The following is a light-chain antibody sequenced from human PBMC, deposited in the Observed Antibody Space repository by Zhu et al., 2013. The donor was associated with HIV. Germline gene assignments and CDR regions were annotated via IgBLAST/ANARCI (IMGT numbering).Light chain of an antibody. Sequence: DIQLTQSPSFLSASVGDRVRITCRASQGIATYLAWYQQKPGKAPNLLIYDASTLQSGVPXRFSGSGSGTEFTLTINNLQPDDVSTYYCQQPNIYPFSFGPGTKVEI. V-gene: IGKV1-9*01. J-gene: IGKJ3*01. CDR3: QQPNIYPFS. CDR2: DAS. CDR1: QGIATY.